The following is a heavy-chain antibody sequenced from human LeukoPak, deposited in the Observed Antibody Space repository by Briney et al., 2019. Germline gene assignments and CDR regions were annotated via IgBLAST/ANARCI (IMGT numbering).Heavy chain of an antibody. CDR3: VRDGGFYYTASPNSWFDP. CDR2: ISNRGSP. J-gene: IGHJ5*02. D-gene: IGHD2-15*01. Sequence: SETLSLTCLVSGFSISSDDCWGWIRQPPGKGLEWIGSISNRGSPYYNPSLKSRVTMSVDTPNNHFSLRLISVTAADAAVYYCVRDGGFYYTASPNSWFDPWGQGTLVTVSS. CDR1: GFSISSDDC. V-gene: IGHV4-38-2*02.